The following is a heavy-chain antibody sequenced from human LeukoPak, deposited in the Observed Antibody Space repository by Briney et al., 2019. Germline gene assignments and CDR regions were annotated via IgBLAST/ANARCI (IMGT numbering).Heavy chain of an antibody. V-gene: IGHV4-4*07. D-gene: IGHD6-13*01. CDR1: GGSISGYY. J-gene: IGHJ6*02. CDR2: IYTSGST. CDR3: ARDAPTHPRWKVAAAGTHGMDV. Sequence: KPSETLSLTCTVSGGSISGYYWSWIRQPAGKGLEWIGRIYTSGSTNYNPSLESRVTMSVDTSKNQFSLKLSSVTAADTAVYYCARDAPTHPRWKVAAAGTHGMDVWGQGTTVTVSS.